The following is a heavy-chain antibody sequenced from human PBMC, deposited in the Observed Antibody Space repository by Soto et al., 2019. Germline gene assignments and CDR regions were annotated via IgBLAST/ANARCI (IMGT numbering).Heavy chain of an antibody. CDR1: GFSLTTNGVG. Sequence: QITLKESGPTLVKPTQTLTLTCTFSGFSLTTNGVGVGWFRQPPGKALEWLALIYWDGDERYSPSLKSRLIIHXXTXKXXVVLTMTNMDPVDTANYYSAHRRWTTAAGTFWFDPWGQGALVTVSS. J-gene: IGHJ5*02. CDR3: AHRRWTTAAGTFWFDP. D-gene: IGHD6-13*01. CDR2: IYWDGDE. V-gene: IGHV2-5*02.